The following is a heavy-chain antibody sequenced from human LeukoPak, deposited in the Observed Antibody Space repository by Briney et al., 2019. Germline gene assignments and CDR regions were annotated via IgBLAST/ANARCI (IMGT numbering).Heavy chain of an antibody. V-gene: IGHV4-34*01. CDR2: INHSGST. Sequence: SETLSLTCAVYGGSFSGYYWSWIRQPPGKGLEWIGEINHSGSTNYNPSLKSRVTISVDTSKNQFSLKLSSVTAADTAVYYCARGRGRNYYDSSGYYYGSRGVNWFDPWGQGTLVTVSS. J-gene: IGHJ5*02. CDR1: GGSFSGYY. CDR3: ARGRGRNYYDSSGYYYGSRGVNWFDP. D-gene: IGHD3-22*01.